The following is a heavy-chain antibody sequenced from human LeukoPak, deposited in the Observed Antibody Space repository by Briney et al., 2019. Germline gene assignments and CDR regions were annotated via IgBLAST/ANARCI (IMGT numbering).Heavy chain of an antibody. V-gene: IGHV3-30-3*01. CDR2: ISYDGSNK. J-gene: IGHJ4*02. CDR3: AKEFGNNWNYARLFDY. D-gene: IGHD1-7*01. Sequence: GSLRLSCAASGFTFSSYAMHWVRQAPGKGLEWVAVISYDGSNKYYADSVKGRFTISRDNSKNTLYLQMNSLRAEDTAVYYCAKEFGNNWNYARLFDYWGQGTLVTVSS. CDR1: GFTFSSYA.